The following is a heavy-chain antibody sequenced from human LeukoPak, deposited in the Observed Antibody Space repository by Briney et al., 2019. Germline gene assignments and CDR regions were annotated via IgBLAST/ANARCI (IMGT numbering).Heavy chain of an antibody. CDR3: ARRSISSNSWDYFDY. Sequence: SETLCLTCTVSGVSISSNYWSWIRQPPGKGLEWIAFMYYSGSTNYNASLKSRVTISVDTSKNQFSLKLSTLTADDTAVYYCARRSISSNSWDYFDYGGQGTLVTVSS. CDR2: MYYSGST. CDR1: GVSISSNY. V-gene: IGHV4-59*08. D-gene: IGHD4-23*01. J-gene: IGHJ4*02.